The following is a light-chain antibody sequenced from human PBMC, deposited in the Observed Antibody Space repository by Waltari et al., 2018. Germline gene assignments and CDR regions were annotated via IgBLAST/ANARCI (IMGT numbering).Light chain of an antibody. J-gene: IGKJ1*01. Sequence: DIQMTQSPSSLSASVGDSVTIACRASQRISSYLNWYQQKPGQAPKLPIYSAYSVESGVQSRFSGIGLETDFTLTIISLQPEDFAVYYCQQTYSNFRTFGHGTKVDVK. CDR1: QRISSY. CDR2: SAY. CDR3: QQTYSNFRT. V-gene: IGKV1-39*01.